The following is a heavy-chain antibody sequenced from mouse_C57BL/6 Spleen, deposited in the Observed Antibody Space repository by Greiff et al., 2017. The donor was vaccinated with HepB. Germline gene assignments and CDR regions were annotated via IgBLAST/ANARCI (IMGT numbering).Heavy chain of an antibody. V-gene: IGHV5-4*01. Sequence: EVKLVESGGGLVKPGGSLKLSCAASGFTFSSYAMSWVRQTPEKRLEWVATISDGGSYTYYPDNVKGRFTISRDNAKNNLYLQMSHLKSEDTAMYYCARDGITTVSFDVWGTGTTVTVSS. D-gene: IGHD1-1*01. CDR3: ARDGITTVSFDV. CDR2: ISDGGSYT. J-gene: IGHJ1*03. CDR1: GFTFSSYA.